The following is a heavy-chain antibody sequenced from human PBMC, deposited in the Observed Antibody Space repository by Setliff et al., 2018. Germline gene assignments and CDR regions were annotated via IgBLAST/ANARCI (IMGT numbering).Heavy chain of an antibody. CDR1: GYTLTELS. J-gene: IGHJ4*02. V-gene: IGHV1-24*01. D-gene: IGHD3-22*01. CDR2: FDPEDGET. Sequence: ASVKVSCKVSGYTLTELSMHWVRQAPGKGLEWMGGFDPEDGETIYAQKFQGRVTMTEDTSTDTAYMGLSSLRSEDTAVYYCATLAFTYYYDSSGYYPHDYWGQGTLVTVSS. CDR3: ATLAFTYYYDSSGYYPHDY.